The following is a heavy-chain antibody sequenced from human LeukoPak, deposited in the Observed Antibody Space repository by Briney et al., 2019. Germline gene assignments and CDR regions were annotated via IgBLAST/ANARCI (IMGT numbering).Heavy chain of an antibody. J-gene: IGHJ5*02. D-gene: IGHD4-17*01. Sequence: VASVKVSCKASGGTFSSYAISWVRQAPGQGLEWMGGIIPIFGTANYAQKSQGRVTITADESTSTAYMELSSLRSEDTAVYYCARLSSHYGDYKVDPWGQGTLVTVSS. CDR3: ARLSSHYGDYKVDP. CDR2: IIPIFGTA. CDR1: GGTFSSYA. V-gene: IGHV1-69*13.